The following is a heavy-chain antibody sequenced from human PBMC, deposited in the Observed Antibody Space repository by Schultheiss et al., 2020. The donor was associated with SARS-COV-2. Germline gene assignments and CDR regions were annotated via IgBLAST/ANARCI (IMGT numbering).Heavy chain of an antibody. Sequence: SQTLSLTCTVSGGSISSYYWSWIRQPAGKGLEWIGEINHSGSTNYNPSLKSRVTISVDTSKNQFSLKLSSVTAADTAVYYCARDFVRYYFDYWGQGTLVTVSS. V-gene: IGHV4-59*12. CDR2: INHSGST. J-gene: IGHJ4*02. CDR3: ARDFVRYYFDY. CDR1: GGSISSYY.